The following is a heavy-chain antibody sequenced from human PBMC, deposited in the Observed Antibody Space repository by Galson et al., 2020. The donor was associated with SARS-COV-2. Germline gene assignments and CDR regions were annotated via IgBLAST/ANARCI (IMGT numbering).Heavy chain of an antibody. V-gene: IGHV1-18*01. D-gene: IGHD3-10*01. J-gene: IGHJ4*02. Sequence: ASVKVSCKASGYTFTSYGISWVRQAPGQRLEWMGWISAYNDNTKHAQNLQGRVTMTTDTSTATAYMELRSLRSDDTAVFYCARTDTIEYYYGSGTEPLVDYWGQGTLVTVSS. CDR3: ARTDTIEYYYGSGTEPLVDY. CDR1: GYTFTSYG. CDR2: ISAYNDNT.